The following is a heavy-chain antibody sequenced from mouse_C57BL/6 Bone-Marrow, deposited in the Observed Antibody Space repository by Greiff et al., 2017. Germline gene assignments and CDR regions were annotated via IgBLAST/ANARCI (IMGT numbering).Heavy chain of an antibody. J-gene: IGHJ3*01. D-gene: IGHD4-1*01. Sequence: VQLQQSGAELVRPGASVTLSCKASGYTFTDYEMHWVKQTPVHGLEWIGAIDPETGGTAYNQKFKGKAILTADKSSSTAYMELRSLTSGDSAVYYCTRWEGFAYWGQGTLVTVSA. CDR2: IDPETGGT. CDR1: GYTFTDYE. CDR3: TRWEGFAY. V-gene: IGHV1-15*01.